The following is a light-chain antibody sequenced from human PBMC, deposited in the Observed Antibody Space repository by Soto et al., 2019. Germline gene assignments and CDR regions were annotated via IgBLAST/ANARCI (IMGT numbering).Light chain of an antibody. CDR2: AAS. CDR3: QKYNSDPRT. V-gene: IGKV1-27*01. CDR1: QDISNY. J-gene: IGKJ3*01. Sequence: DIQMTQSPSSLSASVGDRVTFTCRASQDISNYLAWYQQKPGKVPKILIYAASTLQSGVPSRFSGRRTWTDFTLTIGGLQPEDVATYSCQKYNSDPRTFGPGTKVDI.